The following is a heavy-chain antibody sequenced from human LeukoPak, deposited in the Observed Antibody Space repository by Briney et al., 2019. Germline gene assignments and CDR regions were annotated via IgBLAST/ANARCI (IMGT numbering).Heavy chain of an antibody. CDR2: VSSGGSTI. Sequence: GGSLRLSCAVSGFTFSDYYMSWIRQAPGKGLEWVSFVSSGGSTISHADSVKGRFTISRDNAENSLYLQMNSLRAEDTAVYYCARRATAGSCFDYWGQGTLVTVSS. J-gene: IGHJ4*02. V-gene: IGHV3-11*01. CDR1: GFTFSDYY. D-gene: IGHD6-13*01. CDR3: ARRATAGSCFDY.